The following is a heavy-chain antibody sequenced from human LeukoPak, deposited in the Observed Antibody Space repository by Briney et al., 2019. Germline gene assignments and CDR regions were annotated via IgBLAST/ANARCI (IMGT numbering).Heavy chain of an antibody. V-gene: IGHV3-73*01. CDR1: GFTFSDSA. CDR3: TRRPFGGNTSPYWYFDL. D-gene: IGHD4-23*01. Sequence: GGSLRLSCAASGFTFSDSAMHWVRQASGKGLEWVGRIRNKPNNYATANAASVKDRFTISRDDSKNTAFLQMNSLETEDTAVYYCTRRPFGGNTSPYWYFDLWGRGTLVTVSS. CDR2: IRNKPNNYAT. J-gene: IGHJ2*01.